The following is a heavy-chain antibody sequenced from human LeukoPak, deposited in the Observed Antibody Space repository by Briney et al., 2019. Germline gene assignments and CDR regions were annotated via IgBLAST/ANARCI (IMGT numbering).Heavy chain of an antibody. CDR1: GGSFSGYY. CDR3: ARGLGYCTGGVCTWWWFDP. CDR2: IDHSGST. D-gene: IGHD2-8*02. J-gene: IGHJ5*02. Sequence: SETLSLTCAVYGGSFSGYYWSWIRQPPGKGLEWIGEIDHSGSTNYNPSLKSRVTISVDTSKNQFSLKLSSVTAADTAVYYCARGLGYCTGGVCTWWWFDPWGQGTLVTVSS. V-gene: IGHV4-34*01.